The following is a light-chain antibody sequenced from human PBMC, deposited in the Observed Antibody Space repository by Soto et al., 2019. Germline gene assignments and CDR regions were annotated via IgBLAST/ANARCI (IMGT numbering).Light chain of an antibody. Sequence: DIVMTQSPDSLAVSLGERATINCKSSQSVLYSSNNKNYLAWYQQKPGQPPKLLIYWASTRESGVPDRFSGSGSGTDFTLTISRLQSEDLAVYYSQQYYRTPTFGGGTKVEIK. CDR1: QSVLYSSNNKNY. J-gene: IGKJ4*01. CDR2: WAS. CDR3: QQYYRTPT. V-gene: IGKV4-1*01.